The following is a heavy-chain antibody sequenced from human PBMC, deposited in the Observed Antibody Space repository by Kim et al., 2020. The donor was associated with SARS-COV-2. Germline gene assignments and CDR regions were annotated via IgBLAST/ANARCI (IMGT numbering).Heavy chain of an antibody. J-gene: IGHJ1*01. Sequence: TYYVASVKGRFTTSRDNSKNALYLQMNSLRAEDTAVYYCARLRYPERDFQHWGQGTLVTVSS. CDR2: T. CDR3: ARLRYPERDFQH. V-gene: IGHV3-23*01. D-gene: IGHD3-9*01.